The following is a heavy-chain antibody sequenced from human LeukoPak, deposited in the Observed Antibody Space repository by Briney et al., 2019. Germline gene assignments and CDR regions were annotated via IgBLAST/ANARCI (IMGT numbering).Heavy chain of an antibody. V-gene: IGHV3-49*04. Sequence: GGSLRLSCAASGFTFSSFYMNWVRQAPGKGLEWVGFIRSKAYGGTTEYAASVKGRFTISRDDSKSIAYLQMSSLKTEDTAVYYCTRGYCSSTSCYFGFDYWGQGTLVTVSS. D-gene: IGHD2-2*01. CDR3: TRGYCSSTSCYFGFDY. CDR1: GFTFSSFY. CDR2: IRSKAYGGTT. J-gene: IGHJ4*02.